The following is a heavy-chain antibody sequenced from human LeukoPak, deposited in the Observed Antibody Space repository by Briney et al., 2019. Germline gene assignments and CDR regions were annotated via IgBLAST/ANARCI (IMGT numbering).Heavy chain of an antibody. J-gene: IGHJ4*02. CDR2: ISGSGGST. D-gene: IGHD3-10*01. CDR3: AKDLAPGSESYALPYFDS. CDR1: GFTFSSYA. V-gene: IGHV3-23*01. Sequence: GGSLRLSCAASGFTFSSYAMSWVRQAPGKGLEWVSAISGSGGSTYYADSVKGRFTISRDNSKNTLYVQMNSLSVEDTAVYYCAKDLAPGSESYALPYFDSWGQGTLVTVSS.